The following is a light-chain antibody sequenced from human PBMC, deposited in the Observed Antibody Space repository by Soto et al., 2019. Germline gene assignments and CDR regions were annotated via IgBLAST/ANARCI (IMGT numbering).Light chain of an antibody. CDR2: AAS. Sequence: DIQMTQSPSSVSASVGDRVTITCRASQNIDKWIAWYQQKPGKAPKLLIYAASSLRGGVPSRFSGSGYGTDFTLTISSLQPEDFATYSCQHARSFPITFGQGTRLE. CDR3: QHARSFPIT. V-gene: IGKV1-12*01. J-gene: IGKJ5*01. CDR1: QNIDKW.